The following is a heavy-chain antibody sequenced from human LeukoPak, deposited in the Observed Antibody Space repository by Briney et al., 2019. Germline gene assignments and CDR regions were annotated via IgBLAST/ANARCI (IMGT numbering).Heavy chain of an antibody. CDR3: ARHWRYGGRSCYFEN. Sequence: SETLSLTCTVSGGSFSTSSYYWGWIRQPPGKGLEWIGSMYYSGNTYYSPSVKSRLTMAVDTSKNQFSLKLTSATAADTAVYYCARHWRYGGRSCYFENWGQGTLVTVSS. V-gene: IGHV4-39*01. J-gene: IGHJ4*02. CDR2: MYYSGNT. D-gene: IGHD1-26*01. CDR1: GGSFSTSSYY.